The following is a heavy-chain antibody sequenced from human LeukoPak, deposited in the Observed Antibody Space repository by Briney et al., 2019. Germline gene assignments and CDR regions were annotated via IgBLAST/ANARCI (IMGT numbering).Heavy chain of an antibody. CDR2: IYSGGST. Sequence: GGSLRLSCAASGFTVSSNYMSWVRQAPGKGLEWVSIIYSGGSTFYADSVKGRFTISRDNSKNTLYLQMNSLRAEDTAVYYCAKDRGGWYVQYYFDYWGQGTLVTVSS. V-gene: IGHV3-53*01. CDR3: AKDRGGWYVQYYFDY. D-gene: IGHD6-19*01. CDR1: GFTVSSNY. J-gene: IGHJ4*02.